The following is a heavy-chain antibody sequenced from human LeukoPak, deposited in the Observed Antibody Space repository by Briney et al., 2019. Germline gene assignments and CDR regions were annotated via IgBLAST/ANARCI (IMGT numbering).Heavy chain of an antibody. V-gene: IGHV4-34*01. J-gene: IGHJ4*02. Sequence: PSETLSLTCAVYGGSFSGYYWSWIRQPPGKGLEWIGEINHSGSTNYNPSLKSRVTISVDTSKNQFSLKLSSVTAADTAVYYCARAHRYCSGGSCSKPPGYWGQGTLVTVSS. D-gene: IGHD2-15*01. CDR3: ARAHRYCSGGSCSKPPGY. CDR2: INHSGST. CDR1: GGSFSGYY.